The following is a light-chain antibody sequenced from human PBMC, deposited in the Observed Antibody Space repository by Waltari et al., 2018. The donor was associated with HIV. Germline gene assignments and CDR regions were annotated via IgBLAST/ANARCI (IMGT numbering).Light chain of an antibody. Sequence: EIVLTQSPATLSLSPGERATLSCRASQSISSYLAWYQQKPGQAPRLFIFDASNRATGIAARFSGSGSGTDFTLTISSLEPDDFAVYYCQHRSNRPLFGQGTRLEIK. J-gene: IGKJ5*01. CDR3: QHRSNRPL. CDR2: DAS. CDR1: QSISSY. V-gene: IGKV3-11*01.